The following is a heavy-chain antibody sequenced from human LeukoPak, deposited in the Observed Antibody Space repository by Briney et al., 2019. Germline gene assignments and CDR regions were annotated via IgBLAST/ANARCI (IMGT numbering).Heavy chain of an antibody. CDR1: GVSIFSYY. Sequence: SETLSLTCTVSGVSIFSYYWNWIRQPPGQGLEWIGYIHYSGTTNYNPSLKSRVSISMDTSKSQFSLKLTSATAADTAVYYCATGRSIRYFDYWGQGTLLSVFS. CDR2: IHYSGTT. CDR3: ATGRSIRYFDY. J-gene: IGHJ4*02. V-gene: IGHV4-59*08. D-gene: IGHD3-9*01.